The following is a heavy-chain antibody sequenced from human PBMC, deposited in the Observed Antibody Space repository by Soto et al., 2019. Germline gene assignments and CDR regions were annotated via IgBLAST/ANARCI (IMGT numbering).Heavy chain of an antibody. CDR3: ARDQPSPYGSGSSMDV. Sequence: LSLTCTVSGGSISSGGYYWSWIRQHPGKGLEWIGYIYYSGSTYYNPSLKSRVTISVDTSKNQFSLKLSSVTAADTAVYYCARDQPSPYGSGSSMDVWGQGTTVTVSS. CDR2: IYYSGST. V-gene: IGHV4-31*03. D-gene: IGHD3-10*01. CDR1: GGSISSGGYY. J-gene: IGHJ6*02.